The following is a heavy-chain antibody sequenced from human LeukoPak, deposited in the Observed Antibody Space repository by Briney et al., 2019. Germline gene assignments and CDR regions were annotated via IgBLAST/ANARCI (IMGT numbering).Heavy chain of an antibody. Sequence: GASVNVSCKASGGTFSSYAISWVRQAPGQGPEWMGRIIPILGIANYAQKFQGRVTITADKSTSTAYMELSSLRSEDTAVYYCARIMDYYDSSGYYFDYWGQGTLVTVSS. V-gene: IGHV1-69*04. CDR1: GGTFSSYA. CDR3: ARIMDYYDSSGYYFDY. J-gene: IGHJ4*02. D-gene: IGHD3-22*01. CDR2: IIPILGIA.